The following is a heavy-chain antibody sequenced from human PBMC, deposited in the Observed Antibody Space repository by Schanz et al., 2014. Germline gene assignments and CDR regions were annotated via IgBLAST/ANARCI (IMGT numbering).Heavy chain of an antibody. CDR1: GYTLSAYS. Sequence: QVQLVQSGTQVKKPGASVKVSCKASGYTLSAYSLHWVRQAPGQGLEWMGIVNPSVRGTHFARELQGRVTVTSDTSTSTVYMELSGLRSEDTAVYYCAGAFDSSGYYFDSWGQGTLVTVSS. D-gene: IGHD3-22*01. CDR3: AGAFDSSGYYFDS. V-gene: IGHV1-46*04. CDR2: VNPSVRGT. J-gene: IGHJ4*02.